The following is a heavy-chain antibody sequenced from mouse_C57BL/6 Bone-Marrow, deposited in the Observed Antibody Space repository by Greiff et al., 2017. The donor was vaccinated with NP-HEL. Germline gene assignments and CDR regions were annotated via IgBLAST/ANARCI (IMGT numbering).Heavy chain of an antibody. V-gene: IGHV3-6*01. CDR2: ISYDGSN. Sequence: ESGPGLVKPSQSLSLTCSVTGYSITSGYYWNWIRQFPGNNLEWIGYISYDGSNNYNPSLKNRISFTPYNYKNQFFLKLNSVTTEDTATYYCAKEGAYYSNYDYAMDYWGQGTSVTVSS. CDR3: AKEGAYYSNYDYAMDY. D-gene: IGHD2-5*01. J-gene: IGHJ4*01. CDR1: GYSITSGYY.